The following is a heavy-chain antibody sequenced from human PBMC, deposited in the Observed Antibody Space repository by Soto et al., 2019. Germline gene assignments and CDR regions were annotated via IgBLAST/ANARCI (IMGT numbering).Heavy chain of an antibody. CDR3: ARGGAGITIFGVVPYYYYGMDV. J-gene: IGHJ6*02. CDR1: GYTFTSYD. CDR2: MNPNSGNT. Sequence: VASVKVSCKASGYTFTSYDINWVRQATGQGLEWMGWMNPNSGNTGYAQKFQGRVTMTRNTSISTAYMELSSLRSEDTAVYYCARGGAGITIFGVVPYYYYGMDVWGQGTTVTVSS. D-gene: IGHD3-3*01. V-gene: IGHV1-8*01.